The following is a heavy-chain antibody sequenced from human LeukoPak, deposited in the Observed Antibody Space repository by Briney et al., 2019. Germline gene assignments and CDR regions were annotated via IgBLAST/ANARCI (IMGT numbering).Heavy chain of an antibody. D-gene: IGHD1-26*01. V-gene: IGHV3-30*18. Sequence: GGSLRLSCAASGFTFSSYGMHWVRQAPGKGLEWVAVISYDGSNKYYADSVKGRFTISRDNSKNTLYLQMNSLRAEDTAVYYCAKERIAGATKGKEYFQHWGQGTLVTVSS. J-gene: IGHJ1*01. CDR2: ISYDGSNK. CDR1: GFTFSSYG. CDR3: AKERIAGATKGKEYFQH.